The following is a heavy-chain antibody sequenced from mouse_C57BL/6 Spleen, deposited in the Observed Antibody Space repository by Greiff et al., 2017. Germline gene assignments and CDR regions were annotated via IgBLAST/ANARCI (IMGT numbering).Heavy chain of an antibody. D-gene: IGHD2-3*01. J-gene: IGHJ2*01. Sequence: VQLQQSGAELARPGASVKLSCKASGYTFTSYGISWVKQRTGQGLEWIGEIYPRSGNTYYNEKFKGKATLTADKSSRTAYMELRSLTSEDSAVYFCARGYDRLYYFDYWGQGTTLTVSS. CDR3: ARGYDRLYYFDY. V-gene: IGHV1-81*01. CDR1: GYTFTSYG. CDR2: IYPRSGNT.